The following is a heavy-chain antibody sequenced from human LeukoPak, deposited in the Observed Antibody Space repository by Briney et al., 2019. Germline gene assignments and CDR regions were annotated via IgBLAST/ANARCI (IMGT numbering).Heavy chain of an antibody. CDR2: IYSGGST. CDR3: ARASVYSSSPNDH. J-gene: IGHJ4*02. V-gene: IGHV3-66*01. Sequence: GGSLRLSCAASGFTFSSNYMSWVRQAPGKGLEWVSVIYSGGSTYYAESVKGRFTMSGDMSKNTLYLQMNSVSAEDTAVYYCARASVYSSSPNDHWGQGNLVTVSS. D-gene: IGHD6-6*01. CDR1: GFTFSSNY.